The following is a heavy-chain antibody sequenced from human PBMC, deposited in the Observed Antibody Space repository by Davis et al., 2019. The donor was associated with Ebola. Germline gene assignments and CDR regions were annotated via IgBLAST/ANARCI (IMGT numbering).Heavy chain of an antibody. Sequence: GESLKISCAASGFTFSSYSMNWVRQAPGKGLEWVSSISSSSSYLDYADSVKGRFTISRDNAKNSLYLQMNSLRAEDTAVYYCAREADYWGQGTLVTASS. V-gene: IGHV3-21*01. CDR1: GFTFSSYS. CDR2: ISSSSSYL. CDR3: AREADY. J-gene: IGHJ4*02.